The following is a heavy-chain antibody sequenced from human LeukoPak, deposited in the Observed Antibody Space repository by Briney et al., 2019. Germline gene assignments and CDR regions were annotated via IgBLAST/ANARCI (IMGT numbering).Heavy chain of an antibody. V-gene: IGHV3-23*01. CDR2: ISGSGGST. CDR3: ARALGSPRYYYYYGMDV. CDR1: GFTFSSYA. Sequence: PGGSLRLSCAASGFTFSSYAMSWVRQAPGKGLEWVSAISGSGGSTYYADSVKGRFTISRDNSKNTLYLQMNSLRAEDTAVYYCARALGSPRYYYYYGMDVWGQGTTVTVSS. D-gene: IGHD7-27*01. J-gene: IGHJ6*02.